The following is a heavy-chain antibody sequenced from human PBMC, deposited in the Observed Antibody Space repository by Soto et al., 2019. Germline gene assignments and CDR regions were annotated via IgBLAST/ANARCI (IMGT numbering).Heavy chain of an antibody. CDR2: ISASGGST. CDR3: VKTRLAGGFDY. V-gene: IGHV3-23*01. Sequence: EVQLLDSGGGLVQPGGSLRLSCAASGFTFNNYAMSWVRQAPGKGLEWVSSISASGGSTNYADPVKGRFTISRDNSENTVYLQMNSLRAEDTAVYYCVKTRLAGGFDYWGQGSLVTVSS. D-gene: IGHD3-16*01. CDR1: GFTFNNYA. J-gene: IGHJ4*02.